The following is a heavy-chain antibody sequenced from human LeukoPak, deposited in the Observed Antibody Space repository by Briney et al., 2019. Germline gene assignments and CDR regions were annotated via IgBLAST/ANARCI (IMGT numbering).Heavy chain of an antibody. CDR2: IIPIFGTA. J-gene: IGHJ6*02. V-gene: IGHV1-69*13. CDR3: ARGIDCSGGSCYRYYYYGMDV. D-gene: IGHD2-15*01. CDR1: GGTFSSYA. Sequence: GASVKASCKASGGTFSSYAISWVRQAPGQGLEWMGGIIPIFGTANYAQKFQGRVTITADESTSTAYMELSSLRSEDTAVYYCARGIDCSGGSCYRYYYYGMDVWGQGTTVTVSS.